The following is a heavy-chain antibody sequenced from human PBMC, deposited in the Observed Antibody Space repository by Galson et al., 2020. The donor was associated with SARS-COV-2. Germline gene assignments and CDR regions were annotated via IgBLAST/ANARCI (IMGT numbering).Heavy chain of an antibody. CDR1: GFTFSSYS. Sequence: LSLTCAASGFTFSSYSMNWVRQAPGKGLEWVSYISSSSSTIYYADSVKGRFTISRDNAKNSLYLQMNSLRAEDTAVYYCARDQGYSYGPYYYDMDVWGQGTTVTVSS. V-gene: IGHV3-48*04. J-gene: IGHJ6*01. D-gene: IGHD5-18*01. CDR2: ISSSSSTI. CDR3: ARDQGYSYGPYYYDMDV.